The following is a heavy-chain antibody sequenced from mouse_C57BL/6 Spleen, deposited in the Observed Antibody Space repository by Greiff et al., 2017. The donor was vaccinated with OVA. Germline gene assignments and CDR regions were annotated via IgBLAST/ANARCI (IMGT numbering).Heavy chain of an antibody. D-gene: IGHD2-4*01. CDR1: GFTFSSYA. Sequence: EVKLLESGEGLVKPGGSLKLSCAASGFTFSSYAMSWVRQTPAKRLEWVAYISSGGDYIYYADTVKGRFTISRDNARNTLYLQMSSLKSEDTAMYYCTRIYYDYDDYAMDYWGQGTSVTVSS. CDR3: TRIYYDYDDYAMDY. V-gene: IGHV5-9-1*02. CDR2: ISSGGDYI. J-gene: IGHJ4*01.